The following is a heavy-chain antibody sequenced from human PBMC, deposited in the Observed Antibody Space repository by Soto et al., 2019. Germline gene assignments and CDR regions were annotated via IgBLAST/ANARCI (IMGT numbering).Heavy chain of an antibody. J-gene: IGHJ3*02. CDR2: IVTILDKG. CDR1: GGTFSTYI. V-gene: IGHV1-69*02. D-gene: IGHD4-4*01. CDR3: ARYMADRDYSFPVCDDEVDI. Sequence: QVQLVQSGAEGKKPGSSVKVSCQTSGGTFSTYIISWGRQAPGQGLEWLGKIVTILDKGIYAQKFQCRVTMTADTSTSTAYMELSSLRYEDAAVYYWARYMADRDYSFPVCDDEVDIWGPGKMVTVSS.